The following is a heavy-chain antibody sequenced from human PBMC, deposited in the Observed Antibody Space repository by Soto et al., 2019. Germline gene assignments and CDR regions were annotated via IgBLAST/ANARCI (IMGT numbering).Heavy chain of an antibody. Sequence: QVQMVQSGAEVKKPGSSVQVSCKASGGTFDTFAFSWVRQAPGQGLEWLGGIIPVLGRANYAQRFQDRVSASADGSTSTAFMELSSLNSDDTAVYYCARGPWTQEGPKYYFDFWGQGTLVTVSS. CDR3: ARGPWTQEGPKYYFDF. J-gene: IGHJ4*02. CDR2: IIPVLGRA. D-gene: IGHD5-18*01. V-gene: IGHV1-69*01. CDR1: GGTFDTFA.